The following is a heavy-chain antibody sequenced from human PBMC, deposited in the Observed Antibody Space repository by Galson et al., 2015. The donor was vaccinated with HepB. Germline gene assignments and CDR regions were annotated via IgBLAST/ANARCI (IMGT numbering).Heavy chain of an antibody. CDR3: ARYYYGSGSHTTLGY. J-gene: IGHJ4*02. CDR2: ISGSSSFT. V-gene: IGHV3-11*06. D-gene: IGHD3-10*01. Sequence: SLRLSCAASGFSISDYYMSWIRQAPGKGLEWLSYISGSSSFTNYADSVKGRFTISRDNAKNSLYLQMNSLRAEDTAVYYCARYYYGSGSHTTLGYWGQGTLVTVSS. CDR1: GFSISDYY.